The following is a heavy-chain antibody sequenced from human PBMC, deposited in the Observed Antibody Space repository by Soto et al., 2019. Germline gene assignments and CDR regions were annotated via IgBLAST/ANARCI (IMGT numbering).Heavy chain of an antibody. V-gene: IGHV3-9*01. D-gene: IGHD6-6*01. J-gene: IGHJ2*01. CDR3: AKEARYWYFDL. CDR2: ISWNSGSI. Sequence: EVQLVESGGGLVQPGGSLRLSCAASGFTFDDYAMHWVRQAPGKGLEWVSGISWNSGSIGYADSVKGRFTISRDNAKNSLYLQMNSLRAEDTALYYCAKEARYWYFDLWGRGTLVTVSS. CDR1: GFTFDDYA.